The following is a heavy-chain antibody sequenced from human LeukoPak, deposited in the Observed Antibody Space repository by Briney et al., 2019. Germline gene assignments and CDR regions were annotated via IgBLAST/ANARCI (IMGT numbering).Heavy chain of an antibody. CDR3: ARELMGGTFDY. Sequence: GASVKVSCKASGYTFTDYSMHWVRQGQAPGQGLEWMGWINLKSGGTNYAQKFQGRVTLTRDTSISTAYMELSRLTFDDTAVVYCARELMGGTFDYWGQGTLVTVSS. D-gene: IGHD2-8*01. V-gene: IGHV1-2*02. J-gene: IGHJ4*02. CDR2: INLKSGGT. CDR1: GYTFTDYS.